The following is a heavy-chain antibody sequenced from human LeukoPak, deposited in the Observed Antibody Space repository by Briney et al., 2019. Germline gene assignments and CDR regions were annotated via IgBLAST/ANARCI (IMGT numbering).Heavy chain of an antibody. D-gene: IGHD5-24*01. V-gene: IGHV1-2*02. CDR1: GYTFTGYY. CDR2: INPNSGGT. J-gene: IGHJ4*02. CDR3: ARDRYGDGFAHLDS. Sequence: ASVKVSCKASGYTFTGYYMHWVRQAPGQGLEWMGWINPNSGGTNYAQKFQGRVTMTRDTSITTAYMELSRLSSDDTAVYYCARDRYGDGFAHLDSWGQGALVTVSS.